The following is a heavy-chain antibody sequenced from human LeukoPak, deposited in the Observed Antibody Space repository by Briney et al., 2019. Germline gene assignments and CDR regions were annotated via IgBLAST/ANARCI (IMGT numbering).Heavy chain of an antibody. J-gene: IGHJ4*02. CDR1: GFTFSDYY. CDR2: ISSSGSTI. D-gene: IGHD2-15*01. CDR3: ARDQDGSAGHFDY. Sequence: PGGALRLSCAASGFTFSDYYMSWIRQAPGKGLEGVSYISSSGSTIYYADSLKGRFTISRDNAKNSLYLQMNSLRAEDTAVYYCARDQDGSAGHFDYWGQGTLVTVSS. V-gene: IGHV3-11*01.